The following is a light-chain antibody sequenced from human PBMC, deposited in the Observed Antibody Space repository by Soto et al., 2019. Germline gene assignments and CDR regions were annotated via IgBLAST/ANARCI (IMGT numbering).Light chain of an antibody. CDR2: GVS. Sequence: QSVLTQPPSVSGAPGQRVTISCTGSSSNVGAGYDVPWYQQHPGTAPKLMIYGVSNRPSGVSNRFSGSKSGNTASLTISGLQAEDEADYYCSSYTSSSLHVFGTGTKVTVL. J-gene: IGLJ1*01. CDR3: SSYTSSSLHV. V-gene: IGLV1-40*01. CDR1: SSNVGAGYD.